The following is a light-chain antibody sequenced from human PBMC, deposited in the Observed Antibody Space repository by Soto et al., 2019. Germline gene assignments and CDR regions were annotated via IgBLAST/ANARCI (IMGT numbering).Light chain of an antibody. V-gene: IGLV2-11*01. CDR2: DVS. CDR1: SSDVGGYNY. CDR3: CSYAGSYTYV. J-gene: IGLJ1*01. Sequence: QSALTQPRSVSGSPGQSVTISCTGTSSDVGGYNYVSWYQQHPGKAPKLMIYDVSKRPSGVPDRFSGSKSGNTASLTISGLQAADEADYFCCSYAGSYTYVFGHGTKANV.